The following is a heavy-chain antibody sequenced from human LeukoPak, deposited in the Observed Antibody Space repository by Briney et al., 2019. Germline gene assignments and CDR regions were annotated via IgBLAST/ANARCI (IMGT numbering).Heavy chain of an antibody. CDR3: VRGRFGGYFDH. V-gene: IGHV3-74*01. CDR2: INSDGSDT. Sequence: PGGSLRLSCAASGFTFSSHWVHWVRQAPGKGLVWVSHINSDGSDTSYADSVKGRFTISRDNAKNTLYLQMNSLRAEDTAVYYCVRGRFGGYFDHWGQGTLVTVSS. J-gene: IGHJ4*02. D-gene: IGHD2-15*01. CDR1: GFTFSSHW.